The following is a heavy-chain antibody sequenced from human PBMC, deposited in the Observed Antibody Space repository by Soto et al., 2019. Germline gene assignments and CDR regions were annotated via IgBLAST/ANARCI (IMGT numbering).Heavy chain of an antibody. J-gene: IGHJ4*02. CDR1: GFTFSSYY. CDR3: AKLTRGSGSPTRGFFDY. Sequence: GGSLRLSCAASGFTFSSYYMTWVRQAPGKGLEWVANIKQDGSEKFYVDSVKGRFSISRDNAKNSLYLQMNSLRAEDTAVYYCAKLTRGSGSPTRGFFDYWGQGTLVT. CDR2: IKQDGSEK. D-gene: IGHD3-10*01. V-gene: IGHV3-7*03.